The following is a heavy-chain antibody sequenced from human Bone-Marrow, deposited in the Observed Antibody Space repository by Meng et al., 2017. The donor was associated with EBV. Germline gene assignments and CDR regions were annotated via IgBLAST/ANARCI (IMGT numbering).Heavy chain of an antibody. D-gene: IGHD3-10*01. CDR1: GGTLTSAA. V-gene: IGHV1-69*01. CDR3: ASESGRGFTPDY. Sequence: VKCGGGVKNPGASGKADCQNSGGTLTSAAISWVRKAPEQGLFWLGGLIPMSRTPYYAQNFQGRVTITADESTSTHYMELSNLRSEDTAMYYCASESGRGFTPDYWGQGTLVTVSS. J-gene: IGHJ4*02. CDR2: LIPMSRTP.